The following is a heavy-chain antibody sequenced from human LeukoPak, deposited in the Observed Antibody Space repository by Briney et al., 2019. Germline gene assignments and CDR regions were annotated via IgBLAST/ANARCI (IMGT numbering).Heavy chain of an antibody. D-gene: IGHD2-21*02. CDR2: ISSSGGST. Sequence: HPGGSVSLPCAVWGFTFNIYAMRWAPRAPGRGWEWVSAISSSGGSTYYADCAKGRFTISRDNSKNTLYLQRSSRSAEDRAVYYCAKTAIGYYFDYWGERTLCTVSS. CDR3: AKTAIGYYFDY. CDR1: GFTFNIYA. J-gene: IGHJ4*02. V-gene: IGHV3-23*01.